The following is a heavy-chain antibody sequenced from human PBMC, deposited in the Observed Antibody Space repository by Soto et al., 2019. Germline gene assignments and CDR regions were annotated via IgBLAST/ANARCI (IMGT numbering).Heavy chain of an antibody. J-gene: IGHJ6*02. D-gene: IGHD6-19*01. V-gene: IGHV6-1*01. CDR1: GDSVSSNSAA. Sequence: SQTLSLTCAISGDSVSSNSAAWNWIRQSPSRGLEWLGRTYYRSKWYNDYAVSVKSRITINPDKSKNQFSLQLNSVTPEDTAVYYCAREGSSGWYFPLYYYGMDVWGQGTTVTVSS. CDR2: TYYRSKWYN. CDR3: AREGSSGWYFPLYYYGMDV.